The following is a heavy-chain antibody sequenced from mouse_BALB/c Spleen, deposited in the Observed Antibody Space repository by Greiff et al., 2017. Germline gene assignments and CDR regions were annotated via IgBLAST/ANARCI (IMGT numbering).Heavy chain of an antibody. CDR2: IDPANGNT. CDR3: AREGGRGGFAY. J-gene: IGHJ3*01. V-gene: IGHV14-3*02. D-gene: IGHD3-3*01. CDR1: GFNIKDTY. Sequence: VHVKQSGAELVKPGASVKLSCTASGFNIKDTYMHWVKQRPEQGLEWIGRIDPANGNTKYDPKFQGKATITADTSSNTAYLQLSSLTSEDTAVYYCAREGGRGGFAYWGQGTLVTVSA.